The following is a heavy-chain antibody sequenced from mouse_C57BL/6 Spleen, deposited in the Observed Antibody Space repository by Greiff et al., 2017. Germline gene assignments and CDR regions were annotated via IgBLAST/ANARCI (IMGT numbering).Heavy chain of an antibody. CDR1: GYTFTSYW. Sequence: VQLQQPGAELVKPGASVKVSCKASGYTFTSYWLHWVKQRPGQGLEWIGRIHPSDSDTNYNQKFKGKATLTVDTSSSPSYMQLSSLTCEDSAVYYCAIDGSSYAMDYWGQGTSVTVSS. D-gene: IGHD1-1*01. V-gene: IGHV1-74*01. J-gene: IGHJ4*01. CDR3: AIDGSSYAMDY. CDR2: IHPSDSDT.